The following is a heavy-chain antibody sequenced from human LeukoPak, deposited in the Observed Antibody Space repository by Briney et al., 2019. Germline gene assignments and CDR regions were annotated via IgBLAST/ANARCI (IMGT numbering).Heavy chain of an antibody. Sequence: GGSLRLSCAAPGFTFSHYGMHWVRQAPGKGLEWVAVIWNDGSYKYYADSVKGRFTISKDNSKNTLYLQMDSLRAEDTAVYYCAKDVDSRGYDYWGQGTLVTASS. CDR2: IWNDGSYK. J-gene: IGHJ4*02. V-gene: IGHV3-30*02. CDR1: GFTFSHYG. CDR3: AKDVDSRGYDY. D-gene: IGHD3-22*01.